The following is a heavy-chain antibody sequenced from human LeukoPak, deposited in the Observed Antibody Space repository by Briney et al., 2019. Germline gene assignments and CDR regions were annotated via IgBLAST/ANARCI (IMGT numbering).Heavy chain of an antibody. CDR3: AIRDIVVVPAAPGYYYGMDV. D-gene: IGHD2-2*01. J-gene: IGHJ6*02. CDR1: GGTFSSYA. Sequence: ASVKVSCKASGGTFSSYAISWVRQAPGQGLEWMRRIIPIFGIANYAQKFQGRVTITADKSTSTAYMELSSLRSEDTAVYYCAIRDIVVVPAAPGYYYGMDVWGQGTTVTVSS. CDR2: IIPIFGIA. V-gene: IGHV1-69*04.